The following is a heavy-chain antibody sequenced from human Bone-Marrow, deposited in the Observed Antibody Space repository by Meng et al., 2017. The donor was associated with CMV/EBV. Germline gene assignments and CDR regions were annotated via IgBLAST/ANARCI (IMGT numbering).Heavy chain of an antibody. J-gene: IGHJ6*02. CDR1: GFTFSSYD. CDR2: IGTAGDT. CDR3: ARAYYDFWSGYFPSYYYGMDV. D-gene: IGHD3-3*01. Sequence: GESLKISCAASGFTFSSYDMHWVRQATGKGLEWVSAIGTAGDTYYPGSVKGRFTISRENAKNSLYLQMNSLRARDTAVYYCARAYYDFWSGYFPSYYYGMDVWGQGTTVTVSS. V-gene: IGHV3-13*01.